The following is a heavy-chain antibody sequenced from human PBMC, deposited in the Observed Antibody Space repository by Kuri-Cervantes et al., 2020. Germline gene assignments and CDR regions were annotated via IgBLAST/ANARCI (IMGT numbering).Heavy chain of an antibody. D-gene: IGHD3-10*01. J-gene: IGHJ4*02. CDR3: ARGPQSGASFDY. Sequence: ASVKVSCKVSGYTLTELSMHWVRQAPGKGLEWMGGFDPEDGETIYAQKFQGRVTMTEDTSTDTAYMELSSLRSEDTAVYYCARGPQSGASFDYWGQGTLVTVSS. CDR1: GYTLTELS. V-gene: IGHV1-24*01. CDR2: FDPEDGET.